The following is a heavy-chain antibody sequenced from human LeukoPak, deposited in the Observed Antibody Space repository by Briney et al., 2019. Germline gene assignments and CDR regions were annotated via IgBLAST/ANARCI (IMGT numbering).Heavy chain of an antibody. CDR3: ARDDYGDYFFDY. J-gene: IGHJ4*02. D-gene: IGHD4-17*01. V-gene: IGHV3-66*01. CDR2: IYSGGST. CDR1: GFTVSSNY. Sequence: PGGSLRLSCAASGFTVSSNYMSWVRQAPGKGLEWVSVIYSGGSTYYADSVKGRFTISRDKSKNTLYLQMNSLRAEDTAVYYCARDDYGDYFFDYWGQGTLVTVSS.